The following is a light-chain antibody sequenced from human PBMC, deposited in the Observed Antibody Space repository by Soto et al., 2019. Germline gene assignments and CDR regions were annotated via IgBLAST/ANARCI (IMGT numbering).Light chain of an antibody. CDR3: QQYGSSPPIT. J-gene: IGKJ5*01. Sequence: EIVLTQSPGTPSLSPGERATLSCRASQSVSSSYLAWYQKKPGQAPRLLIYGASSRATGIPDRFSGSGSGTDFTLTISRLEPEDFAVYYCQQYGSSPPITFGQGTRLEIK. CDR1: QSVSSSY. CDR2: GAS. V-gene: IGKV3-20*01.